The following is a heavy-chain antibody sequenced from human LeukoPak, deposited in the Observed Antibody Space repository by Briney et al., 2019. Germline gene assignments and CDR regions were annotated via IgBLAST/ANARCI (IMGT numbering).Heavy chain of an antibody. CDR3: ARSQSSGYYYVYDY. V-gene: IGHV4-59*11. CDR2: IYYSGST. D-gene: IGHD3-22*01. CDR1: GGSISSHY. J-gene: IGHJ4*02. Sequence: PSETLSLTCTVSGGSISSHYWSWFRQPPGKGLEWIGYIYYSGSTNYNPSLKSRVTISVDTSKNQFSLNLSSVTAADTAVYYCARSQSSGYYYVYDYWGQGTLVTVSS.